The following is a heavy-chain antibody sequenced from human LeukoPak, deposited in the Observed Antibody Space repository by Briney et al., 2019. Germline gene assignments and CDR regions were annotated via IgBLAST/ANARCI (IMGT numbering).Heavy chain of an antibody. J-gene: IGHJ3*02. Sequence: GGSLRLSCAASGFTFSGSAMHWVRQASGKGLEWVGRIRSKANGYTTAYGASVKGRFTISRDDSQRATYVQMNSLKIEDTAVYYCARLAGGDAFDIWGPGTMVTVSS. CDR3: ARLAGGDAFDI. V-gene: IGHV3-73*01. D-gene: IGHD2-15*01. CDR1: GFTFSGSA. CDR2: IRSKANGYTT.